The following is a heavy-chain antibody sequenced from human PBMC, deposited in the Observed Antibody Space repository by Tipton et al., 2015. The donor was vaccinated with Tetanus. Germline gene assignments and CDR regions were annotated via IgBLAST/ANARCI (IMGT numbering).Heavy chain of an antibody. CDR3: ARGSSRTVYYYYYGMDV. CDR2: INHSGST. J-gene: IGHJ6*02. V-gene: IGHV4-34*01. Sequence: TLSLTCAVYGGSFSGYYWSWIRQPPGKGLEWIGEINHSGSTNYNPSLKSRVTISVDTSKNQFSLKLSSVTAADTAVYYCARGSSRTVYYYYYGMDVWGRGTTVTVSS. D-gene: IGHD1-14*01. CDR1: GGSFSGYY.